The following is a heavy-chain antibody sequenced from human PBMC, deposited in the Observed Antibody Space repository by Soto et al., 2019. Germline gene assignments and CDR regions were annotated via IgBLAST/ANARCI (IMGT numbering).Heavy chain of an antibody. CDR2: ISAYNGDT. CDR3: ARGPKLVGYFYYYMDF. Sequence: QVQLLQSGAEVKKPGASVKVSCKASGYTFTNYGITWLRQAPGQGLEWMGWISAYNGDTHYTQRLQGRGTMTTDTITSSAYMELRGMRSDDTAVYYFARGPKLVGYFYYYMDFWGKGTTVTVSS. CDR1: GYTFTNYG. V-gene: IGHV1-18*01. J-gene: IGHJ6*03.